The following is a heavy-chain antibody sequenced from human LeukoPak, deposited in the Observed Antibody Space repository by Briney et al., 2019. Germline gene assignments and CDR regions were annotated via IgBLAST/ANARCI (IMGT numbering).Heavy chain of an antibody. CDR3: AKCAAAAGTLSSYGMDI. CDR1: GFTFSSYG. J-gene: IGHJ6*02. Sequence: PGGSLRLSCAASGFTFSSYGMHWVRQAPGKGLEWVAAVSYDGSNKYFADSVKGRFTISRDNSRNTLYLQMNSLRAEDTAVYYCAKCAAAAGTLSSYGMDIWGQGTTVTVS. V-gene: IGHV3-30*18. D-gene: IGHD6-13*01. CDR2: VSYDGSNK.